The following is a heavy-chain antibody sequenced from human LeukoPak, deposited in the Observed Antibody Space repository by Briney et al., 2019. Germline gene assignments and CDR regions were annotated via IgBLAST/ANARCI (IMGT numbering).Heavy chain of an antibody. D-gene: IGHD2-21*02. Sequence: GGSLRLSCAASGFNFDNFWMSWVRQAPGKSLEWVANIREDGGKQNYVDSVKGRFTISRDNAKNSVYLQLNSLRDEDTAIYYCAKEISGGGDDYWGQGTLVTVSS. J-gene: IGHJ4*02. V-gene: IGHV3-7*01. CDR1: GFNFDNFW. CDR3: AKEISGGGDDY. CDR2: IREDGGKQ.